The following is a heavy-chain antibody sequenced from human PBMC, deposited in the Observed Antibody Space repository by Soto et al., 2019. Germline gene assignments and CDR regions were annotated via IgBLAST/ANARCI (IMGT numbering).Heavy chain of an antibody. CDR2: INPSGGST. V-gene: IGHV1-46*01. Sequence: ASLKVSCKASGYTFTSYYMHWVRQAPGQGLEWMGIINPSGGSTSYAQKFQGRVTMTRDTSTSTVYMELSSLRSEDTAVYYCAREGAPSSVYYDFWSGYRGSYYYYGMDVWGQGTTVTVSS. D-gene: IGHD3-3*01. J-gene: IGHJ6*02. CDR1: GYTFTSYY. CDR3: AREGAPSSVYYDFWSGYRGSYYYYGMDV.